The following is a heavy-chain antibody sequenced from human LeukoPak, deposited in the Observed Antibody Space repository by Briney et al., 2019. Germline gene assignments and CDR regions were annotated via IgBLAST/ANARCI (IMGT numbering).Heavy chain of an antibody. D-gene: IGHD1-1*01. CDR1: GFPFIEYS. CDR2: IGIDSGNT. CDR3: ARDHNYAFDN. V-gene: IGHV3-11*06. J-gene: IGHJ4*02. Sequence: GGSLRLSCTASGFPFIEYSMSWVRQVPGKGLEWISYIGIDSGNTKYADSVRGRFTISADKAKNSLYLQMNSLRVEDTAVYYCARDHNYAFDNWGQGTLVSVAS.